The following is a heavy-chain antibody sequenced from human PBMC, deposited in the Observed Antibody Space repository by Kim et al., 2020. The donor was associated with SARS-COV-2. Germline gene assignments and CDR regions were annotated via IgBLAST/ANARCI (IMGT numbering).Heavy chain of an antibody. CDR3: ARDREYSYGYFNWFDP. J-gene: IGHJ5*02. CDR2: IYYSGST. V-gene: IGHV4-39*07. Sequence: SETLSLTCTVSGGSISSSSYYWGWIRQPPGKGLEWIGSIYYSGSTYYNPSLKSRVTISVDTSKNQFSLKLSSVTAADTAVYYCARDREYSYGYFNWFDPWGQGTLVTVSS. D-gene: IGHD5-18*01. CDR1: GGSISSSSYY.